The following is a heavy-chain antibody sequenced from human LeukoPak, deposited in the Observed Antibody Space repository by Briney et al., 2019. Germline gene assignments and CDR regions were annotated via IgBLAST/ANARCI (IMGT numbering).Heavy chain of an antibody. Sequence: GESMRLACAAYGFTFSSYWMSWVRQAPGKGLEWVANIKQDGSEKYYVDSVKGRFTISRDNAKNSLYLQMNSLRAEDTAVYYCARVPYSSGSVDYWGQGTLVTVSS. D-gene: IGHD6-19*01. CDR1: GFTFSSYW. V-gene: IGHV3-7*01. CDR3: ARVPYSSGSVDY. CDR2: IKQDGSEK. J-gene: IGHJ4*02.